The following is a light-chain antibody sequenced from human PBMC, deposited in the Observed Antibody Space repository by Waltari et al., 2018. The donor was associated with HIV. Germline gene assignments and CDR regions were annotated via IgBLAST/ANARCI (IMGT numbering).Light chain of an antibody. CDR2: YKN. CDR1: SLRTYY. J-gene: IGLJ2*01. V-gene: IGLV3-19*01. Sequence: SSELTQDPAVSVALGQTVRITCQGDSLRTYYATWYQQKPGQAPLLVIFYKNNRPSGIPDRFSGSSSGNTASLTITGTQAEDEGDYYCNSRDKSGNFVVFGGGTKLTVL. CDR3: NSRDKSGNFVV.